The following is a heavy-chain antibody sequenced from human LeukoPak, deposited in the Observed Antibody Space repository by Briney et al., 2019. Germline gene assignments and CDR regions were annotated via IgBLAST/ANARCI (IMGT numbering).Heavy chain of an antibody. D-gene: IGHD2-15*01. J-gene: IGHJ4*02. V-gene: IGHV3-53*04. Sequence: GGSLRLSCAVSGFSVSSYYMTWVRQAPGKGLEWVSVIFASGSTYCADSVKGRFTISRHNSNNTLFLQMNSLRAEDTGVYYCASSRVAPFDDWGQGTLVTVSS. CDR2: IFASGST. CDR3: ASSRVAPFDD. CDR1: GFSVSSYY.